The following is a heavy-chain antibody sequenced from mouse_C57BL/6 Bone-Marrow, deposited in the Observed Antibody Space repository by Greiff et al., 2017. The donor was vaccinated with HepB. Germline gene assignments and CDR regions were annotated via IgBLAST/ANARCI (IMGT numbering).Heavy chain of an antibody. CDR2: IYPGSGST. CDR1: GYTFTSYW. D-gene: IGHD1-1*01. CDR3: ARSIYYYGSSFTY. V-gene: IGHV1-55*01. Sequence: QVQLQQPGAELVKPGASVKMSCKASGYTFTSYWITWVKQRPGQGLEWIGDIYPGSGSTNYTEKLKSKATLTVDTSSSTAYMQLSSLTSEDSAVYDCARSIYYYGSSFTYWGQGTLVTVSA. J-gene: IGHJ3*01.